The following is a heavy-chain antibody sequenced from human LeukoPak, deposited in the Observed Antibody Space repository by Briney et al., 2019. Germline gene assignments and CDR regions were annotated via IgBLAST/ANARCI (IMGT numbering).Heavy chain of an antibody. Sequence: NPSETLSLTCTVSGGSISSYYWSWIRQPPGKGLEWIGYIYYSGSTNYNPSLKSRVTISVDTSKNQFSLKLSSVTAADTAVYYCARSPGIAVDYWGQGTLVTVSS. V-gene: IGHV4-59*08. J-gene: IGHJ4*02. CDR1: GGSISSYY. CDR3: ARSPGIAVDY. D-gene: IGHD6-13*01. CDR2: IYYSGST.